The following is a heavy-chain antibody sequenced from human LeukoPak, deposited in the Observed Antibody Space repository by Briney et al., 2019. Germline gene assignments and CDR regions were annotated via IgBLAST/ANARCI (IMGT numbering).Heavy chain of an antibody. J-gene: IGHJ4*02. Sequence: GGSVRLSCAASGFTFSDYYMSWVRQAPGKGLEWVAVISYDGSNKYYADSVKGRFTISRDNSKNTLYLQMNSLRAEDTAVYYCAKGPDIVATIVDYWGQGTLVTVSS. CDR2: ISYDGSNK. V-gene: IGHV3-30*18. CDR1: GFTFSDYY. CDR3: AKGPDIVATIVDY. D-gene: IGHD5-12*01.